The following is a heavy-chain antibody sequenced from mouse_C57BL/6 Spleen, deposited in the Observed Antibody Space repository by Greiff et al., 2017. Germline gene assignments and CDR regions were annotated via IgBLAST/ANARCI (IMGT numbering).Heavy chain of an antibody. J-gene: IGHJ4*01. CDR2: ISSGGVYT. D-gene: IGHD2-2*01. V-gene: IGHV5-9-1*02. CDR1: GFTFSSYA. CDR3: RREGYDDGMDY. Sequence: EVHRVESGEGLVKPGGSLKLSCAASGFTFSSYAMSWVRQTPDKRLEWVAYISSGGVYTYYADDVKGRFTISRDNARNTLYLQMSSLKSEDTAMSYCRREGYDDGMDYWGQGTSDTVSS.